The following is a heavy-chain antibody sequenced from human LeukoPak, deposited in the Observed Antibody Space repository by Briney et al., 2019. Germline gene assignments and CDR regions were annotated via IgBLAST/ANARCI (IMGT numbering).Heavy chain of an antibody. V-gene: IGHV4-59*08. Sequence: SETLSLTCSVSGGSIGRYWWSWIRQPPGKGLEWIGYIYYSGSTKYNPSLKSRVTISVDTSKNQFSLKLSSVTAADTAVYYCARGARAGYNLEPFDYWGQGTLVTVSS. CDR1: GGSIGRYW. CDR3: ARGARAGYNLEPFDY. D-gene: IGHD5-24*01. J-gene: IGHJ4*02. CDR2: IYYSGST.